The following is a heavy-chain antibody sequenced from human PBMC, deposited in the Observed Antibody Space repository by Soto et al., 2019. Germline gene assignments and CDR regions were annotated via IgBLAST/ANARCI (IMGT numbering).Heavy chain of an antibody. CDR2: IYYSGST. D-gene: IGHD6-19*01. J-gene: IGHJ2*01. Sequence: SETLSLTCTVSGGSISSSSYYWGWIRQPPGKGLEWIGSIYYSGSTYYNPSLKSRVTISVDTSKNQFSLKLSSVTAADTAVYYCARRSSGAAWYFDLWGRGTLVTVSS. V-gene: IGHV4-39*01. CDR1: GGSISSSSYY. CDR3: ARRSSGAAWYFDL.